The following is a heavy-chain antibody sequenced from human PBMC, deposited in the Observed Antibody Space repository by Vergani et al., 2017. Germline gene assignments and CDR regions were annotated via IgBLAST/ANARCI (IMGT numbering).Heavy chain of an antibody. CDR1: GFTFSSYG. CDR2: IRYDGSNK. V-gene: IGHV3-30*02. D-gene: IGHD2-2*01. CDR3: VNWCSSTSCPWTDY. Sequence: QVQLVESGGGVVQPGGSLRLSCAASGFTFSSYGMHWVRQAPGKGLEWVAFIRYDGSNKYYADSVKGRFTISRDNSKNTLYLQMNSRRADDTAVYYCVNWCSSTSCPWTDYWGQGTLVTVSS. J-gene: IGHJ4*02.